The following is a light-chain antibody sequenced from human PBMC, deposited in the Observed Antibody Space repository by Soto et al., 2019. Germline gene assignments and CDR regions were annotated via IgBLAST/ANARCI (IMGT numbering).Light chain of an antibody. V-gene: IGKV3-11*01. CDR2: ATF. CDR1: QNIYYY. Sequence: EIVLTRSPATLSFAPGVSATLSCRASQNIYYYLNWYQQKPGQSPRLVIYATFNRATGVPVRFRGVGAGTDFTLTISDLEPEDFAFYYCQQRKSWPITFGTGTKVDTK. J-gene: IGKJ3*01. CDR3: QQRKSWPIT.